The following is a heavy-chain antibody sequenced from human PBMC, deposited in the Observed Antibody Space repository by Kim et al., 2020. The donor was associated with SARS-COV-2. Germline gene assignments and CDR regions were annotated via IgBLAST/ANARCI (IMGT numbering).Heavy chain of an antibody. Sequence: NYNPSLKSRVTISVDTSKNQFSLKLSSVTAADTAVYYCARDYGGNWYFDLWGRGTLVTVSS. D-gene: IGHD4-17*01. CDR3: ARDYGGNWYFDL. J-gene: IGHJ2*01. V-gene: IGHV4-59*01.